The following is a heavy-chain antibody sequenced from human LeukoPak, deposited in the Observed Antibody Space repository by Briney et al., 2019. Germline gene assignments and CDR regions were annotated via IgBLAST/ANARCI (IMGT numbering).Heavy chain of an antibody. V-gene: IGHV3-30*02. CDR2: IRYDGSNK. CDR3: AKADTAMVTTYVDY. CDR1: GFTFSSYG. Sequence: GGSLSLSCAASGFTFSSYGMHWVRQAPGKGLEWVAFIRYDGSNKYYADSVRGRYTISRDNSKNTLYLQMNSLRAEDTAVYYCAKADTAMVTTYVDYWGQGTLVTVSS. J-gene: IGHJ4*02. D-gene: IGHD5-18*01.